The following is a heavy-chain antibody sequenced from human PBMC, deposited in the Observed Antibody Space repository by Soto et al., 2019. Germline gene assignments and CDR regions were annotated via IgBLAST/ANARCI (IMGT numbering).Heavy chain of an antibody. V-gene: IGHV4-39*01. CDR1: GGSISSSSYY. Sequence: QLQLQESGPGLVKPSETLSLTCTVSGGSISSSSYYWGWIRQPPGKGLEWIGSIYYSGSTYYNPSLKILVTISVDTSKNQFSLKLSSVTAADTAVYYCARPSGYYGSGADYYGMDVWGQGTTVTVSS. J-gene: IGHJ6*02. CDR2: IYYSGST. D-gene: IGHD3-10*01. CDR3: ARPSGYYGSGADYYGMDV.